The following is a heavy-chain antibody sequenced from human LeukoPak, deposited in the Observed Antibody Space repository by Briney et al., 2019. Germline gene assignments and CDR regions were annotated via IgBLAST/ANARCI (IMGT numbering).Heavy chain of an antibody. Sequence: PSQTLSLTCTVSGGSISSGSYYWSWIRQPPGKGLEWIGYIYYSGSTNYNPSLKSRVTISVDTSKNQFSLKLSSVTAADTAVYYCARGYEWAAAWKYWGQGTLVTVSS. CDR2: IYYSGST. CDR1: GGSISSGSYY. V-gene: IGHV4-61*01. J-gene: IGHJ4*02. D-gene: IGHD2-2*01. CDR3: ARGYEWAAAWKY.